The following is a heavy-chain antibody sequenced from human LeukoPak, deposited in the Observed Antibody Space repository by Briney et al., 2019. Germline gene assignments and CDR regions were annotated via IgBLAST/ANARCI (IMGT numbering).Heavy chain of an antibody. V-gene: IGHV3-21*01. J-gene: IGHJ4*02. CDR3: ARDVYYDSSGPPHDY. CDR1: GFTFSSYS. Sequence: GGSLRLSCAASGFTFSSYSMNWVRQAPGKGLEWVSSISSSSYIYYADSVKGRFTISRDNAKNSLYLQMNSLRAEDTAVYYCARDVYYDSSGPPHDYWGQGTLVTVSS. CDR2: ISSSSYI. D-gene: IGHD3-22*01.